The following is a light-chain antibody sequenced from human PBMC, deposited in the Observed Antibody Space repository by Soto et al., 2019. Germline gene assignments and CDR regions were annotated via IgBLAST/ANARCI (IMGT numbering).Light chain of an antibody. CDR2: AAS. Sequence: DIQLTQSPPSLSASVGDRVSISCRASQSISNYLNWYQKKPGKATKVLISAASRLQSGVPSRFSGSGSGTDFTLTISSLQPEDFATYYCQQSYTRTFGQGTKVDIK. J-gene: IGKJ1*01. CDR1: QSISNY. V-gene: IGKV1-39*01. CDR3: QQSYTRT.